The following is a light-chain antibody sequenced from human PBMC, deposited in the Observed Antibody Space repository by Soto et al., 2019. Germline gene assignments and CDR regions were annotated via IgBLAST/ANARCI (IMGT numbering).Light chain of an antibody. Sequence: QAVVTQEPSLTVSPGGTVTLTCASSTGAVTSGYYPNWFQQKPGQAPWALIYSTSNKHSWTPARFSGSLLGGKAALTLSGVQPEDEAEYYCLLYYGVAQRGLFVTRTKV. V-gene: IGLV7-43*01. CDR1: TGAVTSGYY. CDR2: STS. CDR3: LLYYGVAQRGL. J-gene: IGLJ1*01.